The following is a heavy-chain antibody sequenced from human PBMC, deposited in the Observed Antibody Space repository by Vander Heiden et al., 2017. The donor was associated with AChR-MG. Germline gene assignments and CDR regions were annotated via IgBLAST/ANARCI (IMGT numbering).Heavy chain of an antibody. J-gene: IGHJ3*02. V-gene: IGHV3-23*01. CDR1: GFPFSSCA. CDR2: ISSSGGST. Sequence: EVQLLESGGGLVQPGGSLRLSCAASGFPFSSCAMSWVRQAPGKGLEWVSTISSSGGSTYSADSVKGRFTISRDNSKNTLYLQMNSLRAEDTAVYYCAKDPAAYYGSGSWAFDIWGPGTMVTVSS. D-gene: IGHD3-10*01. CDR3: AKDPAAYYGSGSWAFDI.